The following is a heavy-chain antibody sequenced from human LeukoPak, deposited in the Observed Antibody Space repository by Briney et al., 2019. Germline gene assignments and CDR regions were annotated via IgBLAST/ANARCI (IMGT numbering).Heavy chain of an antibody. CDR2: IYTSGST. Sequence: SETLSLTCSVSGASISSGSNYWGWIRQPPGKTLEWIGRIYTSGSTNYNPSLKTRVTMSVDTSKNQFSLKLSPVTAADTAVYYCARGPLTMTRGFDPWGQGTLVTVSS. D-gene: IGHD4-17*01. V-gene: IGHV4-61*02. J-gene: IGHJ5*02. CDR1: GASISSGSNY. CDR3: ARGPLTMTRGFDP.